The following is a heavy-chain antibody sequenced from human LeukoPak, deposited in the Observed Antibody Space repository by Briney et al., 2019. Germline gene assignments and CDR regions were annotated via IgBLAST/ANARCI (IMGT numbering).Heavy chain of an antibody. Sequence: PSETLSLTCAVYGGSFSGCYWSWIRQSPGKGLEWIGEIDHDGRTNYNPSLKSRVTISADTSRNQFFLKVRSVTAADTAVYYCARGGITGTTCWFDPWGQGTQVTVSS. CDR3: ARGGITGTTCWFDP. J-gene: IGHJ5*02. V-gene: IGHV4-34*01. CDR2: IDHDGRT. CDR1: GGSFSGCY. D-gene: IGHD1-7*01.